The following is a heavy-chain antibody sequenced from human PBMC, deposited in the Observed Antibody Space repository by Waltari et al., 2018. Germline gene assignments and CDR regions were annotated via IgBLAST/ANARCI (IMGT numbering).Heavy chain of an antibody. Sequence: QVQLQESGPGLVKPSETLSLTCTVSGGSISSYYWSWIRQPAGKGLEWIGRIYTSGSTNYNPALRSRVTMSVDTSKNQFSLKLSSVTAADTAVYYCARDRPRVASSTDNWFDPWGQGTLVTVSS. V-gene: IGHV4-4*07. J-gene: IGHJ5*02. CDR1: GGSISSYY. D-gene: IGHD6-13*01. CDR2: IYTSGST. CDR3: ARDRPRVASSTDNWFDP.